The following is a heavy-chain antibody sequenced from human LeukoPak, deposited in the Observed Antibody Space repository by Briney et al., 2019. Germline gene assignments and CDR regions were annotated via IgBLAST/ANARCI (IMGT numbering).Heavy chain of an antibody. CDR1: GVSISSYY. Sequence: SETLSLTCTVSGVSISSYYWSWIRQPPGKGLEWIGYIYYIGSTNYNPSLKSRVTISVDTSKNQSSLKLSSVTAADTAVYYCATFSRITRFSSSTFGEPHWGQGTLVTVSS. CDR2: IYYIGST. V-gene: IGHV4-59*08. D-gene: IGHD6-6*01. CDR3: ATFSRITRFSSSTFGEPH. J-gene: IGHJ4*02.